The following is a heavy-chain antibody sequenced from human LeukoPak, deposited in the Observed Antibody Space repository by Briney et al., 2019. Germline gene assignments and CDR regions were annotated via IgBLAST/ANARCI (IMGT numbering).Heavy chain of an antibody. Sequence: LLYAAAGFTFNSYLRHWVLQAPTKAKGRASSINSVGGGPSYADSVKGRFSISRDNAKNTLYLQMNSLRAEDTAVYYCARGGEYSYGPFDIWGQGTMVSVSA. V-gene: IGHV3-74*01. D-gene: IGHD5-18*01. CDR3: ARGGEYSYGPFDI. CDR2: INSVGGGP. CDR1: GFTFNSYL. J-gene: IGHJ3*02.